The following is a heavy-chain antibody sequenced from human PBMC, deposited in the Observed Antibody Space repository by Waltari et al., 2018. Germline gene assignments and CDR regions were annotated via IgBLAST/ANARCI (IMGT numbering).Heavy chain of an antibody. J-gene: IGHJ4*02. D-gene: IGHD2-2*01. CDR1: GGPISNYY. CDR3: ARGIGYCTSTNCYPRPLYFDY. Sequence: QVQLQESGPGLVKPSETLSLTCTVSGGPISNYYWSWIRQPAGKGLEWIGRIYTSGTTNYNPSLKSRVTMSVDTSKNQFSLNLSSVTAADTAVYYCARGIGYCTSTNCYPRPLYFDYWGQGTLVTVSS. V-gene: IGHV4-4*07. CDR2: IYTSGTT.